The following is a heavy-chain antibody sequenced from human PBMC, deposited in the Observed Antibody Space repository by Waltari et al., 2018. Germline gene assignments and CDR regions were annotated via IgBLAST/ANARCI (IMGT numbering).Heavy chain of an antibody. CDR3: ARDRGRGIYLDT. J-gene: IGHJ4*02. CDR2: IKRSGTT. V-gene: IGHV4-4*02. Sequence: QLQLQQSGPGLVKPSEFLSLTCTVSGDSMSASYWWSWVSQSTKKGLAWIGQIKRSGTTNYQPAFGSRVIVSIDSSNSQFSLKLLSATAADTAVYYCARDRGRGIYLDTWGQGTLVTVSP. D-gene: IGHD2-15*01. CDR1: GDSMSASYW.